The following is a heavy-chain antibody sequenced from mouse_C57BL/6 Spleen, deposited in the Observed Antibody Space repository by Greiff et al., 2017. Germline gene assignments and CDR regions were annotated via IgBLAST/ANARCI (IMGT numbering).Heavy chain of an antibody. V-gene: IGHV3-6*01. CDR3: ARATVRDWYFDV. J-gene: IGHJ1*03. CDR1: GYSITSGYY. Sequence: VQLQQSGPGLVKPSQSLSLTCSVTGYSITSGYYWNWIRQFPGNKLEWMGYISYDGSNNYNPSLKNRISITRDTSKNQFFLKLNSVTTEDTATYYCARATVRDWYFDVWGTGTTVTVSS. CDR2: ISYDGSN. D-gene: IGHD1-1*01.